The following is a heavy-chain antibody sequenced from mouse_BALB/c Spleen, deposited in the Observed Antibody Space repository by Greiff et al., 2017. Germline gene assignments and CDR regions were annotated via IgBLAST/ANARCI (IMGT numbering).Heavy chain of an antibody. J-gene: IGHJ4*01. D-gene: IGHD1-2*01. CDR3: ARSNGYPYYYAMDY. Sequence: VQLQQSGAELVRPGTSVKVSCKASGYAFTNYLIEWVKQRPGQGLEWIGVINPGSGGTNYNEKFKGKATLTADKSSSTAYMQLSSLTSDDSAVYFCARSNGYPYYYAMDYWGQGTSVTVSS. CDR2: INPGSGGT. V-gene: IGHV1-54*01. CDR1: GYAFTNYL.